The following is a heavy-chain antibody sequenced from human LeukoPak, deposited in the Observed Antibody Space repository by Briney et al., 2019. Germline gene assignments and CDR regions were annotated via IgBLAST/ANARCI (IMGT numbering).Heavy chain of an antibody. CDR1: GFTFSSYS. CDR3: ARWGIAAAGTDY. CDR2: ISGSGGST. D-gene: IGHD6-13*01. J-gene: IGHJ4*02. V-gene: IGHV3-23*01. Sequence: PGGSLRLSCAASGFTFSSYSMSWVRQAPGKGLEWVSAISGSGGSTYYADSVKGRFTISRDNAKNSLYLQMNSLRAEDTAVYHCARWGIAAAGTDYWGQGTLVTVSS.